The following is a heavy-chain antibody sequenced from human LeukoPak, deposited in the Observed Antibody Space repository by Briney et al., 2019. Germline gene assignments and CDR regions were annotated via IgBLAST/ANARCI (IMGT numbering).Heavy chain of an antibody. CDR1: GGSITSSTYY. V-gene: IGHV4-39*07. CDR2: FYYSGST. CDR3: ARAVCGLYSTLDY. Sequence: SETLSLTCTVSGGSITSSTYYWGWIRQPPGKGLEWIGSFYYSGSTYYNPSLRSRVTISVDMSKNHFSLRLSSVTAADTAMYYCARAVCGLYSTLDYWGQGILVTVSS. D-gene: IGHD4-11*01. J-gene: IGHJ4*02.